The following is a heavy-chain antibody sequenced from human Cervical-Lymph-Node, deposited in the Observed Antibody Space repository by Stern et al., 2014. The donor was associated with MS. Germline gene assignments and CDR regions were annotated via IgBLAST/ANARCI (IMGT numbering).Heavy chain of an antibody. J-gene: IGHJ5*02. CDR1: GGSISSGGYY. V-gene: IGHV4-31*03. CDR2: IYYSGST. D-gene: IGHD2-2*01. CDR3: AREYCSSTSCYQWFDP. Sequence: VQLVESGPGLVKPSQTLSLTCTVSGGSISSGGYYWSLIRQHPGKGLEWIGYIYYSGSTYYNPSLKSRVTISVDTSKNQFSLKLSSVTAADTAVYYCAREYCSSTSCYQWFDPWGQGTLVTVSS.